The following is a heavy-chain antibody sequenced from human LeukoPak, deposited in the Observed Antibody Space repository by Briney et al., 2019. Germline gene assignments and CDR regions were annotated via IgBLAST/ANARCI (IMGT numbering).Heavy chain of an antibody. Sequence: RGSLRLSCAASGFTVSSNYMSWVRQAPGKGLEWVSVIYSGGSTYYADSVKGRFTISRDNAKNSLYLQMNSLRAEDTAVYYCARDQDRYSSSWYDYWGQGTLVTVSS. CDR2: IYSGGST. V-gene: IGHV3-66*01. CDR1: GFTVSSNY. D-gene: IGHD6-13*01. J-gene: IGHJ4*02. CDR3: ARDQDRYSSSWYDY.